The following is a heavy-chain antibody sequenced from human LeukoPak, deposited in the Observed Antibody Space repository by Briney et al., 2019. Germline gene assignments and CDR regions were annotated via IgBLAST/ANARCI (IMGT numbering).Heavy chain of an antibody. D-gene: IGHD7-27*01. J-gene: IGHJ4*02. CDR2: FDPEDGET. V-gene: IGHV1-24*01. CDR3: ATYILTGEDFFDY. Sequence: ASVKVSCKVSGYTLTELSMHWVRQAPGKGLEWMGGFDPEDGETICAQKFQGRVTMTEDTSTDTAYMELSSLRSEDTAVYYCATYILTGEDFFDYWGQGTLVTVSS. CDR1: GYTLTELS.